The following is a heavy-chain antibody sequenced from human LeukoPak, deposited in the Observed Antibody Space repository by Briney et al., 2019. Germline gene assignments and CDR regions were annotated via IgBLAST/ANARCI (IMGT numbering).Heavy chain of an antibody. CDR1: GFTFSSYA. J-gene: IGHJ4*02. CDR3: AIARGRSCSSTSCLLDY. CDR2: ISGSGGST. V-gene: IGHV3-23*01. D-gene: IGHD2-2*01. Sequence: GGSLRLSCAASGFTFSSYAMSWVRQAPGKGLEWVSAISGSGGSTYYADSVKGRFTISRDNSKNTLYLQMNSLRAEDTAVYYCAIARGRSCSSTSCLLDYWGQGTLVTVSS.